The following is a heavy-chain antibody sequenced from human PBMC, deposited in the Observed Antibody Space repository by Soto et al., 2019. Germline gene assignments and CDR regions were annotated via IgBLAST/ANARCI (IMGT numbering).Heavy chain of an antibody. V-gene: IGHV3-23*01. CDR2: ISGSGGST. D-gene: IGHD2-2*01. CDR3: AKNGDIVVVPAAMHPGNYGMDV. Sequence: GGSLRLSCAASGFTFSSYAMSWVRQAPGKGLEWVSAISGSGGSTYYADSVRGRFTISRDNSKNTLYLQMNSLRAEDTAVYYCAKNGDIVVVPAAMHPGNYGMDVWGQGTTVTVSS. J-gene: IGHJ6*02. CDR1: GFTFSSYA.